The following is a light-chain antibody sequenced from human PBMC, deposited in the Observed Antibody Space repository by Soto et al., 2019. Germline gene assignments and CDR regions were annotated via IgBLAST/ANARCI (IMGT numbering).Light chain of an antibody. J-gene: IGLJ2*01. CDR1: SSDVGAYNY. CDR2: EVS. V-gene: IGLV2-8*01. Sequence: QSAVTQPPSASGSPGQSVTISCTGTSSDVGAYNYVSWYQQHPGKAPKVIIYEVSKRPSGVPDRFSGSKSGNTASLSVSGLQTEDEADYYCSSYAGSNNYVAFGGGTKLTVL. CDR3: SSYAGSNNYVA.